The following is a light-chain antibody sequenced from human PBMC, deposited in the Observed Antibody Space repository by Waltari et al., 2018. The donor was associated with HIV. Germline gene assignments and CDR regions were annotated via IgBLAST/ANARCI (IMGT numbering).Light chain of an antibody. CDR2: KSS. CDR1: QSISSW. CDR3: QQYKSPPIT. Sequence: DIQMTQSPSTLSASVGDRVTITCRASQSISSWLAWYQQKPGKAPKLLIYKSSRLQSGVPSRFRGSGSGTEFTLTISSLQPYDFATYYCQQYKSPPITFGQGTRLEVK. V-gene: IGKV1-5*03. J-gene: IGKJ5*01.